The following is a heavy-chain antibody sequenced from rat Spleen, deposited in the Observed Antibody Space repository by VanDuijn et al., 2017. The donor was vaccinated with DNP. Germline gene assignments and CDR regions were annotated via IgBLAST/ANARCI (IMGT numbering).Heavy chain of an antibody. V-gene: IGHV4-2*01. CDR3: ARTAYYALDA. J-gene: IGHJ4*01. CDR2: INKDSSTI. Sequence: EVRLVESGGGLVQPGRSLKLSCAASGFNFNGYWMGWVRQAPGKELEWIGEINKDSSTITYTASLKDKFTISRDNAQNTLFLQMTKLGSEDTAIYYCARTAYYALDAWGQGTSVTVSS. CDR1: GFNFNGYW.